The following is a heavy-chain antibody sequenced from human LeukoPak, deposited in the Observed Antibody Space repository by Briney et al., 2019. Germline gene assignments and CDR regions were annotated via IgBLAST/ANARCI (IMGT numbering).Heavy chain of an antibody. J-gene: IGHJ4*02. CDR1: GGSFSGYY. D-gene: IGHD6-13*01. Sequence: SETLSLTCAVYGGSFSGYYWSWIRQPPGEGLEWIGEINHSGSTNYNPSLKSRVTISVDTSKNQFSLKLSSVTAADTAVYYCARPKLVAAAGKAFDYWGQGTLVTVSS. CDR2: INHSGST. V-gene: IGHV4-34*01. CDR3: ARPKLVAAAGKAFDY.